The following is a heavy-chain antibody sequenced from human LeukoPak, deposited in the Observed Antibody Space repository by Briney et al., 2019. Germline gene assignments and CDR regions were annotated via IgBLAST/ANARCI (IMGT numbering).Heavy chain of an antibody. V-gene: IGHV5-51*01. J-gene: IGHJ3*02. Sequence: GESLKISCKGSGYXFSSYWICWVRQMPGKGLEWMGIIYPGDSDTRYSPSFQGQVTISADKSISTAYLQWSSLKASDTAMYYCARRSDYGIDAFDIWGQGTMVTVSS. CDR3: ARRSDYGIDAFDI. D-gene: IGHD4-17*01. CDR1: GYXFSSYW. CDR2: IYPGDSDT.